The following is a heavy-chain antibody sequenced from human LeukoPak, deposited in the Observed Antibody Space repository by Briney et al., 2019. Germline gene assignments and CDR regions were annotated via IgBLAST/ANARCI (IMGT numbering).Heavy chain of an antibody. D-gene: IGHD3-3*01. Sequence: GGSLRLSCAASGFIFSNAWMSWVRQAPGKGLEWVGRIKSKTDGGTTDYAAPVKGRFTISRDDSKNTLYLQMNSLKTEDTAVYYCTARTIFGVVIIDYWGQGTLVTVSS. CDR2: IKSKTDGGTT. CDR1: GFIFSNAW. CDR3: TARTIFGVVIIDY. V-gene: IGHV3-15*01. J-gene: IGHJ4*02.